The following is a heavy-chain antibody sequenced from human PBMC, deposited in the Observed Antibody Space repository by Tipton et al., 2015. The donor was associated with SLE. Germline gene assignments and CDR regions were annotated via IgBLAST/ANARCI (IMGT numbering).Heavy chain of an antibody. CDR3: ASSPPNQWLAYYFDY. D-gene: IGHD6-19*01. J-gene: IGHJ4*02. V-gene: IGHV4-4*02. CDR1: GGSISSTNW. Sequence: TLSLTCAVSGGSISSTNWWSWVRQPPGKGLEWIGEINHSGSTNYNPSLKSRITISVDTSKNQFSLKLSSVTAADTAVYYCASSPPNQWLAYYFDYWGQGTLVTVSS. CDR2: INHSGST.